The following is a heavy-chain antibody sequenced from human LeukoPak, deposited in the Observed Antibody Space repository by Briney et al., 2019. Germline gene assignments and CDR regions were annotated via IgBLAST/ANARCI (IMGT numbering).Heavy chain of an antibody. Sequence: GGSLRLSCAASGFTFSSYAMSWVRQAPGEGLEWVSTISGSGGSTYYADSVRGRFTISRDNSKNTVNLQMNSLRAEDTALYYCAGGQMFTSGGFDDWGQGTLVTVSS. J-gene: IGHJ4*02. CDR1: GFTFSSYA. D-gene: IGHD6-19*01. V-gene: IGHV3-23*01. CDR2: ISGSGGST. CDR3: AGGQMFTSGGFDD.